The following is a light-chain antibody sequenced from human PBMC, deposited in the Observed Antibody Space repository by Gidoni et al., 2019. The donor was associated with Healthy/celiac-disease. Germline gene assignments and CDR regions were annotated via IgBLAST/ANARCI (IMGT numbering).Light chain of an antibody. J-gene: IGLJ2*01. CDR3: QVWDSSSDHVV. CDR1: NSGSKS. Sequence: SYVLTQPPSVSVAPGKPARSTWGGNNSGSKSVHWYQQKPGQAPVLVVYDESDRPSGIPERFSGSNSGNTATLTISRVEAGDEADYYCQVWDSSSDHVVFGGGTKLTVL. V-gene: IGLV3-21*03. CDR2: DES.